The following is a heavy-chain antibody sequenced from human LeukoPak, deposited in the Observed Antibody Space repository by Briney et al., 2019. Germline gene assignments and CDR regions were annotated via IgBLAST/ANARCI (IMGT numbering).Heavy chain of an antibody. CDR3: TRDGWFGDLQYSHRNWFDP. J-gene: IGHJ5*02. Sequence: GASVKVSCKASGYTFTGYYLHWVRQAPGLGLEWMGWIGLSNGDTSYAQKFQGRVTMTWDTSISTVYMELSGLTSDDTAVYYCTRDGWFGDLQYSHRNWFDPWGQGTLVTASS. D-gene: IGHD3-10*01. CDR1: GYTFTGYY. CDR2: IGLSNGDT. V-gene: IGHV1-2*02.